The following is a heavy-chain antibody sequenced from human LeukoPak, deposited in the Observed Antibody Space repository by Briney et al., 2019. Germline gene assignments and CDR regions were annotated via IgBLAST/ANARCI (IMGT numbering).Heavy chain of an antibody. D-gene: IGHD4-17*01. CDR1: GFTFDDYA. V-gene: IGHV3-9*01. CDR3: AKDRDGDYEFYFDY. CDR2: ISWNSGSI. J-gene: IGHJ4*02. Sequence: GGSLRLSCAASGFTFDDYAMHWVRQAPGKGLEWVSGISWNSGSIGYADSVKGRFTISRDNAKNSLYLQMSSLRAEDTALYYCAKDRDGDYEFYFDYWGQGTLVTVSS.